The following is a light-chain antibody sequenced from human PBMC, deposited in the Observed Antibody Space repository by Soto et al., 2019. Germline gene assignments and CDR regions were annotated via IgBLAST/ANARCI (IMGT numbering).Light chain of an antibody. CDR2: DAS. J-gene: IGKJ1*01. Sequence: DIQMTQSPSTLSASVGARVTITCRASQSISSWLAWYQQKPGKAPKLLIYDASSLESGVPSRFSGSGSGTEFTLTINSLQPDDFATYYFQQLGTFGQGTKVEIK. V-gene: IGKV1-5*01. CDR1: QSISSW. CDR3: QQLGT.